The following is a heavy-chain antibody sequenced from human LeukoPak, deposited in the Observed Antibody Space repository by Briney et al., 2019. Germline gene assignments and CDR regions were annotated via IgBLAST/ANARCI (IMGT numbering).Heavy chain of an antibody. J-gene: IGHJ4*02. CDR2: INNDGTAT. D-gene: IGHD1-1*01. CDR1: GFTYSAYW. CDR3: AREILEPGKTHEY. Sequence: GGSLRLSSAASGFTYSAYWMHWVGQVPGKGLVWVSRINNDGTATFFADSVKGRFTISRDNAKNTLYLQMDSLRAEDTAMYYCAREILEPGKTHEYWGQGTLVTVSS. V-gene: IGHV3-74*01.